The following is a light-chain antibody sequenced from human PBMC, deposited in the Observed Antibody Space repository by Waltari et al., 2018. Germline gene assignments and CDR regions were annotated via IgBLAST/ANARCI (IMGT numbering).Light chain of an antibody. CDR2: EVN. Sequence: HSALTQPASVSGSPGQSITISCTGTSSDIGPYTYVAWYQQYSDTVPKLIIYEVNNRPSGVPDRFSGSKSGNTASLTISRLQAEDEADYYCSSFTTASTLVFGGGTKLTVL. J-gene: IGLJ3*02. CDR1: SSDIGPYTY. CDR3: SSFTTASTLV. V-gene: IGLV2-14*01.